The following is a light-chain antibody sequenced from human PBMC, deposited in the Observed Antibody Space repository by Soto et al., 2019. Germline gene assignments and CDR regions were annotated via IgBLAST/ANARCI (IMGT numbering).Light chain of an antibody. CDR3: GSYTNSNTLVV. J-gene: IGLJ2*01. V-gene: IGLV2-14*01. Sequence: QSALTQPASVSGSPGQSITISCTGTSSDVGGYNYVSWYQQHPGKAPKLMIYDVSNRPSGVSNRFSGSKSGNTASLTISGLQAEDEADYYCGSYTNSNTLVVFGGGTKLTVL. CDR1: SSDVGGYNY. CDR2: DVS.